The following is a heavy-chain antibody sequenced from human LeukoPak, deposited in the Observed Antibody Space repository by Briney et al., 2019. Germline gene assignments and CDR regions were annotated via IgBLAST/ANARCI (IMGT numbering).Heavy chain of an antibody. Sequence: PGGSLRLSCAASGFTFSSYGMHWVRQAPGKGLEWVSCISSRSGTIYYADSVEGRFTISRDNAKNSLYLQMNSLRAEDTAVYYCATKVPNEPAFENWGQGTLVTVSS. CDR1: GFTFSSYG. J-gene: IGHJ4*02. CDR2: ISSRSGTI. V-gene: IGHV3-48*04. CDR3: ATKVPNEPAFEN. D-gene: IGHD1-14*01.